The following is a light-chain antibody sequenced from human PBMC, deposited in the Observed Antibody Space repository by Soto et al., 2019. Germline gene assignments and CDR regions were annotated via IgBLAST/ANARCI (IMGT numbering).Light chain of an antibody. J-gene: IGKJ5*01. CDR2: GAS. V-gene: IGKV3-20*01. CDR3: QQHDSLPIT. Sequence: TRAPVVLTESPAARATLSGRASQSVSSFLAWYQHKPGQAPRLLISGASRRATGIPDRFSGSGSGTDFTLTISRLEAEDFAVYYCQQHDSLPITFGQGTRLEIK. CDR1: QSVSSF.